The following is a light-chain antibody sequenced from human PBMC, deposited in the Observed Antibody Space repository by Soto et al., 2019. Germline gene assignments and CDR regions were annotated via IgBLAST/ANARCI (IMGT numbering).Light chain of an antibody. J-gene: IGLJ3*02. CDR2: EVT. Sequence: QSALTQPASVSGSPGQSIAISCAGTSNDVGDYDYVSWYQQYPGKAPKLIIYEVTNRPSGVPDRFSGSKSANTASLTISGLQAEDEGHYYCASYTTTTAVVFGGGTKLTVL. V-gene: IGLV2-14*01. CDR3: ASYTTTTAVV. CDR1: SNDVGDYDY.